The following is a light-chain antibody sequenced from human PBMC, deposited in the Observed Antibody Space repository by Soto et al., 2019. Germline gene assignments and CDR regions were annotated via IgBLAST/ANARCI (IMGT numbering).Light chain of an antibody. Sequence: DTQMTQSPSSLSAPVGDRVTITCRASHDINNYLAWYQQKPGKVPKVLTYVASTLRSGVPSRFSGSGSGTEFTLTISSLQPEDAATYYCQKYDSALLTFGGGTKVEIK. CDR1: HDINNY. CDR3: QKYDSALLT. J-gene: IGKJ4*01. V-gene: IGKV1-27*01. CDR2: VAS.